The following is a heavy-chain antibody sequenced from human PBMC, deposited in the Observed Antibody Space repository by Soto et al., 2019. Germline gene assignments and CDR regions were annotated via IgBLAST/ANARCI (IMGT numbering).Heavy chain of an antibody. D-gene: IGHD2-15*01. CDR3: AGLVVADTRYFQH. Sequence: PSETLSLTCTVSGGSISSGGYYWSWIRQHPGKGLEWIGYIYYSGSTYYNPSLKSRVTISVDTSKNQFSLKLSSVTAADTAVYYCAGLVVADTRYFQHWGQGTLVTVSS. CDR1: GGSISSGGYY. J-gene: IGHJ1*01. CDR2: IYYSGST. V-gene: IGHV4-31*03.